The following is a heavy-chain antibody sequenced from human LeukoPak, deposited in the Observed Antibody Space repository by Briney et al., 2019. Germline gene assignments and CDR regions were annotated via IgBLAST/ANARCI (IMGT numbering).Heavy chain of an antibody. CDR1: GGTFSSYA. CDR2: IIPIFGTA. J-gene: IGHJ4*02. CDR3: ARGDSSGYYYGQFDY. D-gene: IGHD3-22*01. Sequence: SVTVSCKASGGTFSSYAISWVRQAPGQGLEWMGGIIPIFGTANYAQKFQGRVTITTDESTSTAYMELSSLRSEDTAVYYCARGDSSGYYYGQFDYWGQGTLVTVSS. V-gene: IGHV1-69*05.